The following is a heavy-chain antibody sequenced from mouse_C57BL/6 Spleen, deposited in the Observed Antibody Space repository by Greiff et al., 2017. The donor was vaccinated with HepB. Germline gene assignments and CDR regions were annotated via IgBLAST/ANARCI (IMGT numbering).Heavy chain of an antibody. CDR1: GFTFSSYA. CDR3: ARDLPYYGSSYWYFDV. J-gene: IGHJ1*03. V-gene: IGHV5-4*01. CDR2: ISDGGSYT. D-gene: IGHD1-1*01. Sequence: EVQVVESGGGLVKPGGSLKLSCAASGFTFSSYAMSWVRQTPEKRLEWVATISDGGSYTYYPDNVKGRFTISRDNAKNNLYLQMSHLKSEDTAMYYCARDLPYYGSSYWYFDVWGTGTTVTVSS.